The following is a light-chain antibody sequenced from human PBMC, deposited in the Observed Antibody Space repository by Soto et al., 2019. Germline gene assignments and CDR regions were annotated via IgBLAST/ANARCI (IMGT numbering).Light chain of an antibody. CDR2: KAS. Sequence: DIQMTQSPSTLSASVGDRVTITCRASQSISRLLAWYQQKPGKAPKLLIYKASSLESGVPSRFSGGGSGTEFTLTISSLQPDDFATYYCQQYNSYSRTFGQGTKVDTK. J-gene: IGKJ1*01. CDR1: QSISRL. CDR3: QQYNSYSRT. V-gene: IGKV1-5*03.